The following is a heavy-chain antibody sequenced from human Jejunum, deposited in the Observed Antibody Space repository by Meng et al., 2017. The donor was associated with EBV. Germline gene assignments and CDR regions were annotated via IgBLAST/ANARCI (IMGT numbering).Heavy chain of an antibody. CDR3: ARAVVGSTSLDY. CDR2: INTKTGNP. CDR1: GYTFTNYA. V-gene: IGHV7-4-1*02. D-gene: IGHD1-26*01. J-gene: IGHJ4*02. Sequence: VQLVQSGSELMKPGASVKISCKTSGYTFTNYAMNWVRQAPGQGLEWMAWINTKTGNPTYAQGFTGRFVFSLDMSVTTIYLQISSLEAEDTAIYYCARAVVGSTSLDYWGQGTLVTVSS.